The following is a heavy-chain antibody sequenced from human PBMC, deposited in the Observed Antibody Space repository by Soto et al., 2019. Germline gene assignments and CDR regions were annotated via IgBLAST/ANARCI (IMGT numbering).Heavy chain of an antibody. J-gene: IGHJ6*02. CDR1: GYTFISYG. D-gene: IGHD6-13*01. CDR3: AITKREGIAADVTDRYGMDV. Sequence: QVQLVQSGAEVKKPGASVKVSSKASGYTFISYGISWVRLAPGQGLEWMGWISAYNGNTNYAQKFQGRVTMSTDTCTSAAYMELSSLRSDDTAVYYCAITKREGIAADVTDRYGMDVWGQGTTVTFSS. V-gene: IGHV1-18*01. CDR2: ISAYNGNT.